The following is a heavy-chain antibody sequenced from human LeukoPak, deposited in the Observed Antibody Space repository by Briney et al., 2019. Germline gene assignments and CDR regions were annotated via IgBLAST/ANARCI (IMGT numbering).Heavy chain of an antibody. D-gene: IGHD2-15*01. Sequence: GGSLRLSCAASGFTFSSYAMSWVRQAPGKGLEWVSFIYSDNTHYSDSVKGRFTISRDNSKNTLYLQMNSLRAEDTAVYYCARSVVAATETFDYWGQGTLVTVSS. J-gene: IGHJ4*02. V-gene: IGHV3-23*03. CDR1: GFTFSSYA. CDR2: IYSDNT. CDR3: ARSVVAATETFDY.